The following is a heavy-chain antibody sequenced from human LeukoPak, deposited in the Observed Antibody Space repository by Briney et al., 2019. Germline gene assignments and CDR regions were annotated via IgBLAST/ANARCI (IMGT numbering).Heavy chain of an antibody. Sequence: ASVKVSCKASGYTFTGYYMHWVRQAPGQGLEWMGWINPNSGGTNYAQKFQGRVTMTRDTSISTAYMELSRLRSDDTAVYYCARAPGDIVVVPAAIRALDIWGQGTMVTVSS. CDR1: GYTFTGYY. V-gene: IGHV1-2*02. CDR2: INPNSGGT. J-gene: IGHJ3*02. D-gene: IGHD2-2*02. CDR3: ARAPGDIVVVPAAIRALDI.